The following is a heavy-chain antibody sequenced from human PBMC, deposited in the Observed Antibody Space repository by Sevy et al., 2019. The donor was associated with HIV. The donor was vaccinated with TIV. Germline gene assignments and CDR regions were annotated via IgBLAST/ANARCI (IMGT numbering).Heavy chain of an antibody. D-gene: IGHD3-3*01. CDR2: MSGRGGST. CDR1: GFTLGNYA. J-gene: IGHJ4*02. Sequence: GGSLRLSCAASGFTLGNYAMSWVRQAPGKGLEWVSGMSGRGGSTDYADSVKGRFTISRDNSKNTLYLQMNSLRAEDTAIYYCAKDVPDQSWYDDFWSGSPCFDYWGRGTLVTVSS. V-gene: IGHV3-23*01. CDR3: AKDVPDQSWYDDFWSGSPCFDY.